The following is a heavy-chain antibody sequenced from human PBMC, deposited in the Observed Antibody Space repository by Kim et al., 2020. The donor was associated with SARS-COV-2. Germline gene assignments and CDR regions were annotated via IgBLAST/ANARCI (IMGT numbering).Heavy chain of an antibody. V-gene: IGHV7-4-1*02. Sequence: ASVKVSCKTSGYTFTSYAMNWVRQAPGQGLEWMGWINTNTGNPTYAQGFTGRFVFSLDTSVSTAYLQISSLKAEDTAVYYCARYGYSSGWYLRDYWGQGTLVTVSS. CDR1: GYTFTSYA. D-gene: IGHD6-19*01. CDR3: ARYGYSSGWYLRDY. CDR2: INTNTGNP. J-gene: IGHJ4*02.